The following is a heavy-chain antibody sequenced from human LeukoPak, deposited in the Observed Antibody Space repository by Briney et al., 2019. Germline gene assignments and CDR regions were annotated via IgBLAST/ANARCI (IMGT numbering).Heavy chain of an antibody. D-gene: IGHD1-26*01. CDR3: ARGYNSGSYWGPYYFDY. V-gene: IGHV3-21*01. CDR2: ISSSSSYI. J-gene: IGHJ4*02. Sequence: GGSLRLSCAASGFTFSSYSMNWVRQAPGKGLEWVSSISSSSSYIYYADSVKGRFTISGDNAKNSLYLQMNSLRAEDTAVYYCARGYNSGSYWGPYYFDYWGQGTLVTVSS. CDR1: GFTFSSYS.